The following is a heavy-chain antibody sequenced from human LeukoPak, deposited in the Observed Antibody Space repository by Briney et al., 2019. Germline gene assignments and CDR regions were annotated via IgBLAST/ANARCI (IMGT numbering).Heavy chain of an antibody. J-gene: IGHJ3*02. V-gene: IGHV3-9*01. CDR2: ISWNSGSI. CDR3: AKDIVAAAAPGAFDI. CDR1: GFTFDDYA. D-gene: IGHD6-13*01. Sequence: GGSLRLSCAASGFTFDDYAMHWVRQAPGKGLEWDSGISWNSGSIGYADSVKGRFTISRDNAKNSLYLQMNSLRAEDTALYYCAKDIVAAAAPGAFDIWGQGTMVTVS.